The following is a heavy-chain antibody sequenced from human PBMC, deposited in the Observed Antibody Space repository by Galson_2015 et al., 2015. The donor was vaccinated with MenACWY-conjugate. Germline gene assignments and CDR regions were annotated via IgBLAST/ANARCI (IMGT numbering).Heavy chain of an antibody. D-gene: IGHD1-26*01. Sequence: ALRLCCAASGVIFNPYWMHWVPHGPGKGLVWDSRINPGGSSTTYADSVKDRFTISRDNAKITLYLQMNSLRPEDTAVFYCAKSRGASFYFYSWGQGTLVTVSS. CDR1: GVIFNPYW. CDR2: INPGGSST. V-gene: IGHV3-74*01. J-gene: IGHJ4*02. CDR3: AKSRGASFYFYS.